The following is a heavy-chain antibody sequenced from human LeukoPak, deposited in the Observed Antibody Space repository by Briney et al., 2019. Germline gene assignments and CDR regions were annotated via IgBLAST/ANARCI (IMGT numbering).Heavy chain of an antibody. CDR2: IYSGGST. Sequence: GGCLRLSCAASGFTVSSNYMTWVRQAPGKGLEWVSVIYSGGSTDYADSVKGRFTISRDNSKNTLYLQMNSLRAEDTAVYYCARANWAYFDQWGQGTLVTVSS. CDR3: ARANWAYFDQ. D-gene: IGHD7-27*01. J-gene: IGHJ4*02. CDR1: GFTVSSNY. V-gene: IGHV3-66*01.